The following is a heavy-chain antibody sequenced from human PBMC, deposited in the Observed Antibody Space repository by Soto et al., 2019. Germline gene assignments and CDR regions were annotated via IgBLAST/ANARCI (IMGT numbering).Heavy chain of an antibody. J-gene: IGHJ6*02. V-gene: IGHV3-21*01. D-gene: IGHD3-9*01. Sequence: GGSLRLSCAASGFTFSSYSMNWVRQAPGKGLEWVSSISSSSSYIYYADSVKGRFTISRDNAKNSLYLQMNSLRAEDTAVYYCAREDPFYDILTGYLSLGAYGMDVWGQGTTVTV. CDR2: ISSSSSYI. CDR1: GFTFSSYS. CDR3: AREDPFYDILTGYLSLGAYGMDV.